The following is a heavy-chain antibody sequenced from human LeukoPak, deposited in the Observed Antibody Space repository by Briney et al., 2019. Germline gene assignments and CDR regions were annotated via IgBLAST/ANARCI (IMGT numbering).Heavy chain of an antibody. CDR1: GGSISSYY. J-gene: IGHJ4*02. CDR2: IYYSGST. V-gene: IGHV4-59*01. CDR3: ARAYCSSTSCPFDY. Sequence: SETLSLTCTVSGGSISSYYWSWIRQPPGKGLEWIGYIYYSGSTNYNPSLKSRDTISVDTSKKQFSLKLSSVTAADTAVHYCARAYCSSTSCPFDYWGQGTLVTVSS. D-gene: IGHD2-2*01.